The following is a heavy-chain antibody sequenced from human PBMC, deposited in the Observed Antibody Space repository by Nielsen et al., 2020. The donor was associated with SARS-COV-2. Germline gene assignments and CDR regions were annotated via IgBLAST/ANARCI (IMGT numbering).Heavy chain of an antibody. J-gene: IGHJ4*02. V-gene: IGHV3-9*01. D-gene: IGHD3-22*01. CDR2: INWNSGSI. Sequence: SRKISCAASGFTFDDYAMHWVRQAPGKGLEWVSGINWNSGSIVYADSVKGRFTISRDNAKSSLYLQMNSLRAEDTALYYCAKAQAYDSSGYYSITYYFDYWGQGTLVTVSS. CDR1: GFTFDDYA. CDR3: AKAQAYDSSGYYSITYYFDY.